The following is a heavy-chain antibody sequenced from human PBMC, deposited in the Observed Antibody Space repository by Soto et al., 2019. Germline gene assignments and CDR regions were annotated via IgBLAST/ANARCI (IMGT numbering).Heavy chain of an antibody. CDR1: GGTFSSYA. CDR2: IIPIFGTA. Sequence: QVQLVQSGAEVKKPGSSVKVSCKASGGTFSSYAISWVRQAPGQGLEWMGGIIPIFGTANYAQKFQGRVTITADKSTSTAYMELTSLRSEDTAVYYSASTAPLYYDILTGPRDWFDPWGQGTLVTVSS. V-gene: IGHV1-69*06. CDR3: ASTAPLYYDILTGPRDWFDP. D-gene: IGHD3-9*01. J-gene: IGHJ5*02.